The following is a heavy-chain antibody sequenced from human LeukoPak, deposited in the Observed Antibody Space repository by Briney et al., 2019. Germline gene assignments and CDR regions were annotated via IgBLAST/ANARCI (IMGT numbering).Heavy chain of an antibody. J-gene: IGHJ4*02. CDR3: ASHSGSYYFDY. V-gene: IGHV4-4*02. D-gene: IGHD1-26*01. CDR2: IYHSGST. Sequence: SGTLSLTCAVSGGSISSSNWWSLVRQPPGKGLEWIGGIYHSGSTNYNPSLKSRVTISVDKSKNQFSLKLSSVTAADTAVYYCASHSGSYYFDYWGQGTLVTVSS. CDR1: GGSISSSNW.